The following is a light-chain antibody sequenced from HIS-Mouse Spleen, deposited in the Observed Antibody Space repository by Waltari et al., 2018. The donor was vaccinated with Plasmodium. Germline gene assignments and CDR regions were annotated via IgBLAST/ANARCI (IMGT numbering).Light chain of an antibody. CDR3: QQYNNWSFT. Sequence: EIVMTQSPATLSVSPGERATLSCRASQSVRSNLAWYQQKPGQAPRLLIDGASTSATGIPARCSGSGSGTEFTLTISSLQSEDFAVYYCQQYNNWSFTFGPGTKVDIK. CDR2: GAS. J-gene: IGKJ3*01. V-gene: IGKV3-15*01. CDR1: QSVRSN.